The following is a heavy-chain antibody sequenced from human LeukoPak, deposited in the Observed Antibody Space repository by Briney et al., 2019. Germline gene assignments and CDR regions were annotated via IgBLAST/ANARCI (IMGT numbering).Heavy chain of an antibody. V-gene: IGHV4-30-4*08. CDR3: ARLPVLEWLLGSYWYFDL. J-gene: IGHJ2*01. D-gene: IGHD3-3*01. Sequence: SETLSLTCTVSGGSISSGDYYWSWIRQPPGKGLEWIGYIYYSGSTYYNPSLKSRVTISVDTSKNQFSLKLSSVTAADTAVYYCARLPVLEWLLGSYWYFDLWGRGTLVTVSS. CDR2: IYYSGST. CDR1: GGSISSGDYY.